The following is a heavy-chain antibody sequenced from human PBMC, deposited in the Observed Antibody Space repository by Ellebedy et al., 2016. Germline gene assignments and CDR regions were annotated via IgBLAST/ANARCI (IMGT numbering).Heavy chain of an antibody. J-gene: IGHJ5*02. CDR1: GGTFSSYA. D-gene: IGHD3-16*01. CDR3: ARAGRYFGGGWFDP. CDR2: IIPILGIA. Sequence: SVKVSCXASGGTFSSYAISWVRQAPGQGLEWMGRIIPILGIANYAQKFQGRVTITADKSTSTAYMELSSLRSEDTAVYYCARAGRYFGGGWFDPWGQGTLVTVSS. V-gene: IGHV1-69*04.